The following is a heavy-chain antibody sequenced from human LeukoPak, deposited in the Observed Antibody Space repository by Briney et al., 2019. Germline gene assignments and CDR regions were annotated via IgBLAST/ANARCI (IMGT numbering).Heavy chain of an antibody. CDR2: VYYNGSA. CDR3: ARKGGHFDY. CDR1: GDSINYYY. J-gene: IGHJ4*02. V-gene: IGHV4-59*01. D-gene: IGHD2-15*01. Sequence: SETLSLTCTVSGDSINYYYWSWIRRSPGKGLEWIGYVYYNGSAKYNPSLKSRVTISVDMSKNQFSLKVSSVTAADTAIYYCARKGGHFDYWGQGTLVTVSS.